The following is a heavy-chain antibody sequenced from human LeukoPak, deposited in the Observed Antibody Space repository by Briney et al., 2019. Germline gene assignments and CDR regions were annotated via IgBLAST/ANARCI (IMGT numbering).Heavy chain of an antibody. CDR3: ARDFLVAGTSTY. D-gene: IGHD6-19*01. J-gene: IGHJ4*02. V-gene: IGHV1-2*02. Sequence: ASVKVSCKASGYTFTGYYIHWVRQAPGQGLEWMGWINPNSGGTKYAEKVQGRVTMTRDTSGSTAHMELSWLRFDDSAVYYCARDFLVAGTSTYWGQGTLVTVSS. CDR2: INPNSGGT. CDR1: GYTFTGYY.